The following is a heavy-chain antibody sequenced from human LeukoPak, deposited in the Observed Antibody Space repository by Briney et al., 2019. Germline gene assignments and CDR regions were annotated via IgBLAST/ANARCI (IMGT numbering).Heavy chain of an antibody. CDR2: INAGNGNT. V-gene: IGHV1-3*01. CDR3: ARPSHDDAFDI. CDR1: GYTFTSYG. D-gene: IGHD6-6*01. J-gene: IGHJ3*02. Sequence: ASVKVSCKASGYTFTSYGISWVRQAPGQGLEWMGWINAGNGNTKYSQKFQGRVTITRDTSASTAYMELSSLRSEDTAVYYCARPSHDDAFDIWGQGTMVTVSS.